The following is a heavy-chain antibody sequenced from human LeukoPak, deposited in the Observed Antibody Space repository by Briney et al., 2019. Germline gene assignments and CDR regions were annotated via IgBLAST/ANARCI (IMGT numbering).Heavy chain of an antibody. J-gene: IGHJ6*03. Sequence: PGGSLRLSCAASGFTFSSYSMNWVRQAPGKGLEWVSSISSSSSYIYYADSVKGRFTISRDNAKNSLYLQMNSLRAEDTAVYYCARRAYYYDSSGYYYYYYMDVWGKGTTVTVSS. CDR3: ARRAYYYDSSGYYYYYYMDV. V-gene: IGHV3-21*01. CDR1: GFTFSSYS. D-gene: IGHD3-22*01. CDR2: ISSSSSYI.